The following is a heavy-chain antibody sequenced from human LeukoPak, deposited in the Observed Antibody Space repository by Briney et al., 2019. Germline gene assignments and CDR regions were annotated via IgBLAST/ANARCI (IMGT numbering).Heavy chain of an antibody. CDR3: ARYLTGGSSAFDM. D-gene: IGHD1-1*01. CDR2: IYSGGSM. V-gene: IGHV3-66*01. Sequence: GGSLRLSCAASGFTVSTSYMSWVRQAPGKGLEWVSVIYSGGSMYYADSVKGRFTISRDSSKNTLYLQMNSLRADGTAVYYCARYLTGGSSAFDMWGQGTMITVS. J-gene: IGHJ3*02. CDR1: GFTVSTSY.